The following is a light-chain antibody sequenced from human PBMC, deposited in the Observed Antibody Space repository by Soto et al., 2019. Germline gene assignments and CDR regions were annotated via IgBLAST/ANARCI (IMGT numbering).Light chain of an antibody. V-gene: IGLV1-51*02. Sequence: QSALTQPPSVSAAPGQKVTISCSGSSSNIGSDYVSWYQQLPGTAPKLLIYGNNRRPSGIPDRFSGSKSGTSATLGITGLQTGDEADYYCLTWDSSLSAYVSGTGTKVTVL. CDR2: GNN. CDR3: LTWDSSLSAYV. CDR1: SSNIGSDY. J-gene: IGLJ1*01.